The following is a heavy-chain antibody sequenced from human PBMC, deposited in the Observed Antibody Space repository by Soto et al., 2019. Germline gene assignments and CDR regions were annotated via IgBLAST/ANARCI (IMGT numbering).Heavy chain of an antibody. CDR2: IFYSGST. Sequence: SWTLSLSCPASGGSSSSCYWSWIRQPPRKGLEWIGYIFYSGSTNYNPHLKGRVTISVDTSKNQFSLKLSSVTAADTAVYYCARVESWTGYYESHAFDIWGQGTMVTVSS. D-gene: IGHD3-3*01. J-gene: IGHJ3*02. CDR1: GGSSSSCY. CDR3: ARVESWTGYYESHAFDI. V-gene: IGHV4-59*01.